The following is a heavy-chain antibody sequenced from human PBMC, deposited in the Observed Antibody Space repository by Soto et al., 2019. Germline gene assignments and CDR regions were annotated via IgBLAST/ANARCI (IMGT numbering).Heavy chain of an antibody. CDR2: SSYNGGT. CDR1: ADSSTISNSY. Sequence: QLQLQESGPGLVKPSETLSLTRTVSADSSTISNSYWGWLRQPPGKGLQWIGSSSYNGGTFYNPSLKGRVAISVDTSKKQSSLQVTSVTAADTAMYFCARHRIEVVWRGFDYWGQGSPVTVSS. J-gene: IGHJ4*02. D-gene: IGHD1-1*01. V-gene: IGHV4-39*01. CDR3: ARHRIEVVWRGFDY.